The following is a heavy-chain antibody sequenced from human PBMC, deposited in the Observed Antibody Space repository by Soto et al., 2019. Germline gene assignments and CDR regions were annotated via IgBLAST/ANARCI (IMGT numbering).Heavy chain of an antibody. Sequence: PSETLSLSCAVSGGSISSSTYYWGFSRQPPGKGLEWIGSIYYSGSTNYNPSLKSRVTISVDTSNNQFSLKLSSVTAADTAVYYCARHRINYGMDVWGQGTTVTVSS. J-gene: IGHJ6*02. V-gene: IGHV4-39*01. CDR1: GGSISSSTYY. CDR3: ARHRINYGMDV. CDR2: IYYSGST.